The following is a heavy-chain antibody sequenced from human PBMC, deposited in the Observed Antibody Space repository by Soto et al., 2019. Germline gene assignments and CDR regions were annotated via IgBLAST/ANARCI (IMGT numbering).Heavy chain of an antibody. V-gene: IGHV3-23*01. CDR1: GFTFSNYA. Sequence: EVQLLESGVGLVQPGGSLRLSCAASGFTFSNYAMTWVRQAPGKGLEWVSVITGSGGGTYFVDSVKGRFTISRDNSKNTVYLQMNSLRAEDTAVYYCAKRPLTAAGLDYWGQGTLVTVSS. J-gene: IGHJ4*02. CDR3: AKRPLTAAGLDY. CDR2: ITGSGGGT. D-gene: IGHD6-13*01.